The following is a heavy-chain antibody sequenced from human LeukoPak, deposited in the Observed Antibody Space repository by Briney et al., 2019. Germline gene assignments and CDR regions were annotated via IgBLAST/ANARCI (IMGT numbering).Heavy chain of an antibody. Sequence: GGSLRLSCAASGFTFSSYGMHWVRQAPGKGLEWVAFIRYDGSNKYYADSVKGRFTISRDNAKNSLYLQMNSLRAEDTAVYYCAREGLGEEGGSGWYGYWGQGTLVTVSS. V-gene: IGHV3-30*02. D-gene: IGHD6-19*01. J-gene: IGHJ4*02. CDR1: GFTFSSYG. CDR2: IRYDGSNK. CDR3: AREGLGEEGGSGWYGY.